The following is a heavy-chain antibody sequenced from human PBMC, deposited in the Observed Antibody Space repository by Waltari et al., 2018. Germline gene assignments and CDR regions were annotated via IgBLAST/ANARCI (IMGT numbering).Heavy chain of an antibody. D-gene: IGHD1-1*01. CDR1: GGSFRGYY. CDR2: TTDSERT. Sequence: QVQLQQWGAGLLKPSETLSLTCAVYGGSFRGYYWSWIRQPPGKGLEWIGKTTDSERTKYNPSLKSRISISLDTSKNQFSLTVFSVTAADAAVYYCARGDGTGKYGYWGQGTRVTVSS. V-gene: IGHV4-34*02. CDR3: ARGDGTGKYGY. J-gene: IGHJ4*02.